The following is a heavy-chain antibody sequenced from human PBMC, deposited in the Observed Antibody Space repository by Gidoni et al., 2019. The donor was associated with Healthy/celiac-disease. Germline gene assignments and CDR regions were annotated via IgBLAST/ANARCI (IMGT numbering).Heavy chain of an antibody. CDR1: GGSISSSSYY. CDR2: IYYSGST. Sequence: QLQLQESGPGLVKPSETLSLTCTVSGGSISSSSYYWGWIRQPPGKGLEWIGSIYYSGSTYYNPSLKSRVTISVDTSKNQFSLKLSSVTAADTAVYYCAGRPPYYYDSSGYSDAFDIWGQGTMVTVSS. V-gene: IGHV4-39*01. CDR3: AGRPPYYYDSSGYSDAFDI. D-gene: IGHD3-22*01. J-gene: IGHJ3*02.